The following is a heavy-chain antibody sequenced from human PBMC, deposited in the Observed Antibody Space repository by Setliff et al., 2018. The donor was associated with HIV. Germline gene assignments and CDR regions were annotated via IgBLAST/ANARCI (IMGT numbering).Heavy chain of an antibody. Sequence: GGSLRLSCAASGFTFSDYNMHWVRQAPGTGLEWVAVIWFDGSNKYHSDSVKGRFTISRDNSKNTLYLEMNSLRAEDTAVYYCASHPSVYGPPFDYWGQGTLVTVSS. CDR3: ASHPSVYGPPFDY. CDR2: IWFDGSNK. D-gene: IGHD2-8*01. V-gene: IGHV3-33*08. CDR1: GFTFSDYN. J-gene: IGHJ4*02.